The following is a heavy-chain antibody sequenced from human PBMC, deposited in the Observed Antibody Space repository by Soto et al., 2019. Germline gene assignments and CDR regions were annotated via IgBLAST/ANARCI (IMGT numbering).Heavy chain of an antibody. Sequence: QVQLQQWGAGLLKPSETLSLTCAVYGGSFSGYYWSWIRQPPGKGREWIGEINHSGSTNYNPSLKSRVTISVDTSKNQFSLKLSSVTAADTAVYYCARVSYDYIWGSYRREYFQHWGQGTLVTVSS. CDR2: INHSGST. CDR3: ARVSYDYIWGSYRREYFQH. J-gene: IGHJ1*01. D-gene: IGHD3-16*02. V-gene: IGHV4-34*01. CDR1: GGSFSGYY.